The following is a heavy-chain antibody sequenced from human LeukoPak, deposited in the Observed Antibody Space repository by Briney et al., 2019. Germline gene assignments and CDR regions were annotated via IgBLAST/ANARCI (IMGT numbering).Heavy chain of an antibody. Sequence: ASVKVSFKASGYTFTGYYVHWVRQAPGQGLDWMGWINPNRGDTNYAQKSQDRVTMTSDTSLSTAYMELSRLKSDDTAVYHCARGHYGYVDYWGQGSLVTVSS. CDR1: GYTFTGYY. V-gene: IGHV1-2*02. J-gene: IGHJ4*02. D-gene: IGHD5-18*01. CDR3: ARGHYGYVDY. CDR2: INPNRGDT.